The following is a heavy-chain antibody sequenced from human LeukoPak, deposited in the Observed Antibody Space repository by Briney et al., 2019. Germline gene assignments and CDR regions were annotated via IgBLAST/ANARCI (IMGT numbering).Heavy chain of an antibody. J-gene: IGHJ4*02. CDR1: GFTFSSYG. CDR2: ISYDGSNK. V-gene: IGHV3-30*03. D-gene: IGHD3-10*01. CDR3: ARDYLWFGEKSLDY. Sequence: GGSLRLSCAASGFTFSSYGMHWVRQAPGKGLEWVAVISYDGSNKYYADSVKGRFTISRDNSKNTLYPQMNSLRAEDTAVYYCARDYLWFGEKSLDYWGQGTLVTVSS.